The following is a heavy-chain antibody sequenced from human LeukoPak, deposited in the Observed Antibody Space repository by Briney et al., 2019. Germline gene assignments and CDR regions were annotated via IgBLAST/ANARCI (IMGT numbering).Heavy chain of an antibody. J-gene: IGHJ3*02. CDR3: ARDRRLLWFGDHEDAFDI. D-gene: IGHD3-10*01. Sequence: SETLSLTCTVSGGSISSSSYYWDWIRQSPGKGLEWIGTIYYSGTTYYNPSLKSRVTISVDTSRNQFSLKLSSVTATDTAVYYCARDRRLLWFGDHEDAFDIWGQGTMVTVSS. CDR1: GGSISSSSYY. CDR2: IYYSGTT. V-gene: IGHV4-39*02.